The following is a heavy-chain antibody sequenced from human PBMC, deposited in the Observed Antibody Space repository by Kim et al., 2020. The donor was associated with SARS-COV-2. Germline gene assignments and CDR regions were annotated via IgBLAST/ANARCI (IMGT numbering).Heavy chain of an antibody. J-gene: IGHJ2*01. Sequence: GGSLRLSCAASGFTVSSNYMSWVRQAPGKGLEWVSVIYSGGNTYYADSVQGRFTISRDNSKNTLYLQMNSQRADDTAVYYCARAPYYRSTTCPYWYFDLWGRGTLVTVSS. CDR1: GFTVSSNY. D-gene: IGHD2-2*01. V-gene: IGHV3-53*01. CDR2: IYSGGNT. CDR3: ARAPYYRSTTCPYWYFDL.